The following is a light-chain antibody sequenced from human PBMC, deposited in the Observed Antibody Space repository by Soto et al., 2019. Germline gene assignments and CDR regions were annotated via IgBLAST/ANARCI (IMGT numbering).Light chain of an antibody. CDR1: QSISSY. Sequence: DIQMTQSPSSLSASVGDRVTLTCRASQSISSYLNWDQQKPGKAPKLLIYAASSLQSGVPSRFSGSGSGTDFTLTIRSLQPEDFASYYCQQSYRIPLTFGGGTKVEIK. CDR3: QQSYRIPLT. CDR2: AAS. J-gene: IGKJ4*01. V-gene: IGKV1-39*01.